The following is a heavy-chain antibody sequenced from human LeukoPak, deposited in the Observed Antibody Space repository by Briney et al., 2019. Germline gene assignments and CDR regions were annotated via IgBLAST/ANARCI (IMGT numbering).Heavy chain of an antibody. CDR2: IRYGGSHK. V-gene: IGHV3-30*02. J-gene: IGHJ4*02. Sequence: GGSLRLSCAASGFTFSDYGMHWVRQAPGKGLEWVAFIRYGGSHKYYADSVKGRFTISRDNSKNTLYFQMNSLGAEDTALYYCAKEGTASKPSDLDYWGQGTLVTVSS. CDR1: GFTFSDYG. CDR3: AKEGTASKPSDLDY. D-gene: IGHD1/OR15-1a*01.